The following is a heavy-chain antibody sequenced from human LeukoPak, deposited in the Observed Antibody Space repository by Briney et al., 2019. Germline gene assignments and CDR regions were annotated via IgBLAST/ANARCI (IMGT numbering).Heavy chain of an antibody. Sequence: PGGSLRLSCAGSGFTFSDAWMSWLRQAPGKGLEWVGRIKTKTDGGTTDYAAPVKGRFTISRDDSQNTLYMEMNSLKTEDTAVYYCTTDRRYSSFYWGQGTLVTVSS. CDR3: TTDRRYSSFY. CDR1: GFTFSDAW. CDR2: IKTKTDGGTT. J-gene: IGHJ4*02. D-gene: IGHD6-19*01. V-gene: IGHV3-15*01.